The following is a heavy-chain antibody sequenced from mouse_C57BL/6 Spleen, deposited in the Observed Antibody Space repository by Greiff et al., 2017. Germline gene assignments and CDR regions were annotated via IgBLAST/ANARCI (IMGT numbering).Heavy chain of an antibody. CDR1: GYTFTSYG. Sequence: QVQLKESGAELARPGASVKLSCKASGYTFTSYGISWVKQRTGQGLEWIGEIYPRSGNTYYNEKFKGKATLTADKSSSTAYMELRSLTSEDSAVYFCARGERRNAMDYWGQGTSVTVSS. CDR2: IYPRSGNT. V-gene: IGHV1-81*01. CDR3: ARGERRNAMDY. J-gene: IGHJ4*01.